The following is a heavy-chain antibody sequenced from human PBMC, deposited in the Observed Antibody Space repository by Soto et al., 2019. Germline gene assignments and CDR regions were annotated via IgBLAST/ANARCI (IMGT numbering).Heavy chain of an antibody. Sequence: SVKVSCKTSGGTFSDYAISWVRQAPGQGLEWMGGIIPFFVTPNYAQKFQGRVTITADASTSTGYMELSSLRSDDTAMYFCALSIRRSDTWYDIDYWGQGTLVTVS. CDR3: ALSIRRSDTWYDIDY. D-gene: IGHD3-9*01. CDR2: IIPFFVTP. J-gene: IGHJ4*02. CDR1: GGTFSDYA. V-gene: IGHV1-69*13.